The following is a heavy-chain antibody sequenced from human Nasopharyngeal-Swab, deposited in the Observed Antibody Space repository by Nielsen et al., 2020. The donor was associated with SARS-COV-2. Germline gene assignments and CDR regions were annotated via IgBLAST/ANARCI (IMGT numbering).Heavy chain of an antibody. D-gene: IGHD6-13*01. Sequence: WIRQPPGKGLEWVSGISWNSGSIGYADSVKGRFTISRDNAKNSLYLQMNSLRAEDTAVYYCASSNSAAAGFDYWGQGTLVTVSS. J-gene: IGHJ4*02. V-gene: IGHV3-9*01. CDR3: ASSNSAAAGFDY. CDR2: ISWNSGSI.